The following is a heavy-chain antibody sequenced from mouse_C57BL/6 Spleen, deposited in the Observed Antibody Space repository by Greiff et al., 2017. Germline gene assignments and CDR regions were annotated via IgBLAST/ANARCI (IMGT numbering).Heavy chain of an antibody. CDR2: ISYDGSN. CDR1: GYSITSGYY. V-gene: IGHV3-6*01. D-gene: IGHD2-3*01. CDR3: AKRGGYYWFAY. Sequence: EVKLMESGPGLVKPSQSLSLTCSVTGYSITSGYYWNWIRQFPGNKLEWMGYISYDGSNNYNPSLKNRISITRDTSKNQFFLKLNSVTTEDTATYYCAKRGGYYWFAYWGQGTLVTVSA. J-gene: IGHJ3*01.